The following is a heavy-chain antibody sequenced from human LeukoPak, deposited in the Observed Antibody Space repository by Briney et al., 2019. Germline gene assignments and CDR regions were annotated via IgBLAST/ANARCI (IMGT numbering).Heavy chain of an antibody. V-gene: IGHV1-2*02. D-gene: IGHD2-2*01. Sequence: ASVKVSCKASGYTFTGYYMHWVRQAPGQGLEWMGWINPNSGGTNYAQKFQGRVTMTRDTSISTAYMELSRPRSDDTAVYYCASQPLYCSSTSCYFDYWGQGTLVTVSS. CDR3: ASQPLYCSSTSCYFDY. CDR2: INPNSGGT. CDR1: GYTFTGYY. J-gene: IGHJ4*02.